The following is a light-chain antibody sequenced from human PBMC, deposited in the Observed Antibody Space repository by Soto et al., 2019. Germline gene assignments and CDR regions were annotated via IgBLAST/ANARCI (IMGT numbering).Light chain of an antibody. CDR1: QSISRW. CDR3: QQYNDSFPYT. CDR2: EAS. Sequence: DIQMTQSHSTLSASVGDRVTITCRASQSISRWLAWYQQKPGTVPKLLIYEASTLESGVPSRFSGSRSGTEFTLTVSSLQPDDFATYYCQQYNDSFPYTFGQGTRLEIK. V-gene: IGKV1-5*03. J-gene: IGKJ5*01.